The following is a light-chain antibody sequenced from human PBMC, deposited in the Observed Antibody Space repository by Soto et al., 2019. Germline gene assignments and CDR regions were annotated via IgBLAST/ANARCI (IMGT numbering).Light chain of an antibody. J-gene: IGKJ2*01. Sequence: DVAMTQSPLSLPVTLGQPASISCRSSQSLTYSDGNTYLSWFQLRPGQSPRRLIYKVSNRDSGVPDRFSGSGSGTEFTLKISRVEAEDVGVYYCMQGTHWPPYTFGQGTKLEIK. CDR2: KVS. CDR1: QSLTYSDGNTY. V-gene: IGKV2-30*01. CDR3: MQGTHWPPYT.